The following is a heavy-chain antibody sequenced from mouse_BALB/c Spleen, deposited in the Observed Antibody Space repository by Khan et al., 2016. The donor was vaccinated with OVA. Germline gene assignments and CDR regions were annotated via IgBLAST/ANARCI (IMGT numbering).Heavy chain of an antibody. D-gene: IGHD1-1*01. Sequence: EVQLVESGGGLVKPGGSLKFSCAASGFTFSNYGMSWVRQTPEKRLEWVATISSGGSYTYYPASVKGRFTISRDNANNTLYLKMSSLRSEDTAMYYCASTPGYYGSNYFDYWGQGTTLTVSS. CDR1: GFTFSNYG. J-gene: IGHJ2*01. CDR2: ISSGGSYT. V-gene: IGHV5-9-3*01. CDR3: ASTPGYYGSNYFDY.